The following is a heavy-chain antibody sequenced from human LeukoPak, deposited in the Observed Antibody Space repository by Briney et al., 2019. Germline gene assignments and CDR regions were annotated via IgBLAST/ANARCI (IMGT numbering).Heavy chain of an antibody. D-gene: IGHD6-19*01. CDR2: IYKSGST. Sequence: PGGSLRLSCAASGFTFSSYAMSWVRQSPGKGLEWIGSIYKSGSTFYNPSLKSRVIISVDTSRNQFSLKLNSVSAADTAVYYCARSLSVAGLTWGQGTLVAVSS. V-gene: IGHV4-38-2*01. CDR1: GFTFSSYA. CDR3: ARSLSVAGLT. J-gene: IGHJ5*02.